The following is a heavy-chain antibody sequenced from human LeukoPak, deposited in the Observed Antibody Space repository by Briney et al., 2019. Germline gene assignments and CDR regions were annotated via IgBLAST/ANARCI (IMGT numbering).Heavy chain of an antibody. Sequence: PSGTLSLTCAVSGGSISSSNWWSWVRQPPGKGLEWIGEIYHSGSTNYNPSLKSRVTISVDMSKNQFSLKLSSVTAADTAVYYCASLFYGSGGYRFDYWGQGTLVTVSS. CDR2: IYHSGST. V-gene: IGHV4-4*02. J-gene: IGHJ4*02. CDR1: GGSISSSNW. CDR3: ASLFYGSGGYRFDY. D-gene: IGHD3-10*01.